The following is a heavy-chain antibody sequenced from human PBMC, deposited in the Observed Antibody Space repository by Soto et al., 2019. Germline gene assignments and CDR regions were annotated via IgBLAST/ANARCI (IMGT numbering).Heavy chain of an antibody. J-gene: IGHJ4*02. CDR3: AHRSNIPGRVLFDY. Sequence: SGPTLVNPTQTLTLTCTFSGFSLSTSAVGVGWIRQPPGKALEWLALIYWDDDKRYSPSLKSRLTITKDTSKNQVVLIMTNMDPVDTATYYCAHRSNIPGRVLFDYWGQGTLVTVSS. CDR2: IYWDDDK. V-gene: IGHV2-5*02. CDR1: GFSLSTSAVG. D-gene: IGHD6-19*01.